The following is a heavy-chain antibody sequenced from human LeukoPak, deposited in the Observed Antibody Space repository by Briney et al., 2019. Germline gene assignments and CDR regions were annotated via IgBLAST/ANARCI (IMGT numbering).Heavy chain of an antibody. Sequence: GGSLTLSCSASGFTFRNYALHWVRQAPAKGLEYVSAISTTGGNTYYADSVRDRFTISRDNSKNTLYHQMSSLRAEDTAVYYCVRTIGQYDYWGQGNLVTVSS. D-gene: IGHD1/OR15-1a*01. J-gene: IGHJ4*02. CDR3: VRTIGQYDY. CDR1: GFTFRNYA. CDR2: ISTTGGNT. V-gene: IGHV3-64D*09.